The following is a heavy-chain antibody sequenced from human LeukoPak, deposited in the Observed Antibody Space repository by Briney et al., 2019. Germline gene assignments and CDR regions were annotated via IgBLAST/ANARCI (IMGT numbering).Heavy chain of an antibody. CDR1: GGSISSSSYY. D-gene: IGHD1-26*01. V-gene: IGHV4-61*01. Sequence: PSETLSLTCTVSGGSISSSSYYWSWIRQPPGKGLEWIGYIYYSGSTSYNPSLKSRVTISVDTSKNQFSLKLSSVTAADTAVYYCAREGFGGSYDYWGQGTLVTVSS. J-gene: IGHJ4*02. CDR2: IYYSGST. CDR3: AREGFGGSYDY.